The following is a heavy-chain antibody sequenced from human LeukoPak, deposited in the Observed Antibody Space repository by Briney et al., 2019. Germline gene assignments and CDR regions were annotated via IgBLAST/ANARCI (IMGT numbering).Heavy chain of an antibody. CDR1: GFTFSSYA. J-gene: IGHJ3*01. Sequence: GGSLRLSCAASGFTFSSYAMSWVRQAPGKGLEWVSAISGSGGSTYYADSVKGRFTISRDNSKNTLYLQMGSLRAEDMAVYYCARGGSPIYYDSSGYLSWGQGTMVTVSS. CDR2: ISGSGGST. V-gene: IGHV3-23*01. D-gene: IGHD3-22*01. CDR3: ARGGSPIYYDSSGYLS.